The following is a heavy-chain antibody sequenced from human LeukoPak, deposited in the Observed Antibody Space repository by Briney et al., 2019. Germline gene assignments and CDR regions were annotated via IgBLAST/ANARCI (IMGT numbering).Heavy chain of an antibody. V-gene: IGHV3-21*06. J-gene: IGHJ4*02. CDR2: ISTSGTYT. CDR3: AKDGEYYYDSSGYYAIDY. D-gene: IGHD3-22*01. Sequence: GGSLRLSCAASGFTFRSYGMHWVRQAPGKGLEWVSSISTSGTYTYSADSVKGRFTISRDNAKNSLYLQMNSLRAEDTAVYYCAKDGEYYYDSSGYYAIDYWGQGTLVTVSS. CDR1: GFTFRSYG.